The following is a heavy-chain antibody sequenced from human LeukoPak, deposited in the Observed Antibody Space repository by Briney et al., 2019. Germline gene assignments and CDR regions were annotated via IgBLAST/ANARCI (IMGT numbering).Heavy chain of an antibody. CDR2: IIPIFGTA. CDR1: GGTFSSYA. J-gene: IGHJ5*02. CDR3: ARDRWQQHMFDP. D-gene: IGHD6-13*01. Sequence: SVKVSCKASGGTFSSYAISWVRQAPGQGLEWMGGIIPIFGTANYAQKFQGRVTITADESTSTAYMELSSLRSEDTAVYYCARDRWQQHMFDPWGQGTLVTVSS. V-gene: IGHV1-69*13.